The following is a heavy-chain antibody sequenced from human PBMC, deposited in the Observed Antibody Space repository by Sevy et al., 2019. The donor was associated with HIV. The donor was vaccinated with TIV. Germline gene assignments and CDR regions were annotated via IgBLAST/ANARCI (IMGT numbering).Heavy chain of an antibody. V-gene: IGHV3-11*01. D-gene: IGHD1-1*01. Sequence: GGSLRLSCAASGCTFSDYYMSWIRQAPGKGLEWVSYIGSSGSTIYYADSVKGRFTISRDNAKNSLYLQMNSLTAEDTAVYYCARGPDDYYFDYWRQGTLVTVSS. CDR2: IGSSGSTI. CDR1: GCTFSDYY. CDR3: ARGPDDYYFDY. J-gene: IGHJ4*02.